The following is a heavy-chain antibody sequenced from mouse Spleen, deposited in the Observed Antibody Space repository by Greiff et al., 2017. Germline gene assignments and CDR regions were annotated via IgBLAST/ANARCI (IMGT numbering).Heavy chain of an antibody. J-gene: IGHJ4*01. CDR1: GFSLTSYG. CDR3: AKNYYGNYVAMDY. D-gene: IGHD2-1*01. V-gene: IGHV2-5-1*01. CDR2: IWRGGST. Sequence: QVQLQQSGPSLVQPSQSLSITCTVSGFSLTSYGVHWVRQSPGKGLEWLGVIWRGGSTDYNAAFMSRLSITKDNSKSQVFFKMNSLQADDTAIYYCAKNYYGNYVAMDYWGQGTSVTVSS.